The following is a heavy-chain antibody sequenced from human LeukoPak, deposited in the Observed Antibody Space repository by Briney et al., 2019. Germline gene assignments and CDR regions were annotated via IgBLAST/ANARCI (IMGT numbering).Heavy chain of an antibody. CDR2: ISSSSSYI. J-gene: IGHJ4*02. CDR1: GFTFSSIS. Sequence: GGSLRFSGAASGFTFSSISWNWFRQAPGKGLEWVSSISSSSSYIYYADSVKGRFTISRDNAKNSLYLQMNSLRAEDTAVYYCARPEDSSGYPTCFDYWGQGTLVTVSS. CDR3: ARPEDSSGYPTCFDY. V-gene: IGHV3-21*01. D-gene: IGHD3-22*01.